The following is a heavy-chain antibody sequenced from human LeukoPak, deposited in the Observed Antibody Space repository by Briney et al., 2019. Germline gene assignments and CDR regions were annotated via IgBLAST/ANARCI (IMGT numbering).Heavy chain of an antibody. CDR2: IYTSGST. CDR3: SGYCSSTRCYGIDY. V-gene: IGHV4-4*07. J-gene: IGHJ4*02. CDR1: GGSISSYY. D-gene: IGHD2-2*01. Sequence: SETLSLTCTVSGGSISSYYWSWIRQPAGKGLEWIGRIYTSGSTNYNPSLKSRVTMSVDTSKNQFSLKLSSVTAADTAVYYCSGYCSSTRCYGIDYWGQGTLVTVSS.